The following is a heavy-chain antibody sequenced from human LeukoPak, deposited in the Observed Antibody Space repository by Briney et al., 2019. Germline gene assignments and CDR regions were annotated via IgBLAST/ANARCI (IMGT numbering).Heavy chain of an antibody. Sequence: SSETLSLTCAVSGGSISSGGYSCSWIRQPPGKGLEWIGYIYHSGSTYYNPSLKSRVTISVDRSKNQFSLKLSSVTAADTAVYYCARVIGGYSYSARNYGMDVWGQGTTVTVSS. CDR2: IYHSGST. CDR1: GGSISSGGYS. D-gene: IGHD5-18*01. J-gene: IGHJ6*02. CDR3: ARVIGGYSYSARNYGMDV. V-gene: IGHV4-30-2*01.